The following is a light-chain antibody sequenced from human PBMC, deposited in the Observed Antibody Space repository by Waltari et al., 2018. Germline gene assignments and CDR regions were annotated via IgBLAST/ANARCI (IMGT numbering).Light chain of an antibody. Sequence: SALTQPDSVSGSPGQSITISCTGLSRDIGPYEYVSWYQQHPGKAPKVIIYDVSNRPSGVSNRFSGSKSGSSASLTISGLQAEDEADYYCCSYTSSTAAIFGGGTKLTVL. CDR3: CSYTSSTAAI. CDR2: DVS. CDR1: SRDIGPYEY. J-gene: IGLJ2*01. V-gene: IGLV2-14*03.